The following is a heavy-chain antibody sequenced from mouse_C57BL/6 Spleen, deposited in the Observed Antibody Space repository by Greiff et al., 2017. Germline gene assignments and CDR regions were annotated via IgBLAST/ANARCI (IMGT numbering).Heavy chain of an antibody. D-gene: IGHD1-1*01. V-gene: IGHV1-59*01. CDR1: GYTFTSYW. CDR3: ARGDYDSRDFDV. Sequence: VQLQQPGAELVRPGTSVKLSCKASGYTFTSYWMHWVKQRPGQGLEWIGVIDPSDSYTNYNQKFKGKATLTVDTSSSTAYMQLSSLTSEDSAVYYCARGDYDSRDFDVWGTGTTLTVSA. J-gene: IGHJ1*03. CDR2: IDPSDSYT.